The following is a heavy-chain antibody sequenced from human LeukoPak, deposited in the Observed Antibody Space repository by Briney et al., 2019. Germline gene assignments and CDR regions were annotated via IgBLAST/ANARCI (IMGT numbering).Heavy chain of an antibody. CDR2: IYSGGST. Sequence: GGSLRLSCAASGFTFSNAWMSWVRQAPGKGLEWVSVIYSGGSTYYADSVKGRFTISRDNSKNTLYLQMNSLRAEDTAMYYCARHELRIVLVTAPNWFDPWGQGTLVTVSS. D-gene: IGHD2-21*02. CDR1: GFTFSNAW. CDR3: ARHELRIVLVTAPNWFDP. J-gene: IGHJ5*02. V-gene: IGHV3-66*04.